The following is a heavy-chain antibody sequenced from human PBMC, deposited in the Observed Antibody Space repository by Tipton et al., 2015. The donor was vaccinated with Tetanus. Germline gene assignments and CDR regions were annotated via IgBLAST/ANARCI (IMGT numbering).Heavy chain of an antibody. D-gene: IGHD3-10*01. Sequence: QLVQSGAEVKKPGASVKVSCKASGYTFTSYYMHWVRQAPGQGLEWMGIINPSGGSTSYAQKFQGRVTTTRDTSTSTVYMELSSLRSEDTAVYYCARDPGIRRYFDYWGQGTLVTVSS. CDR1: GYTFTSYY. CDR2: INPSGGST. CDR3: ARDPGIRRYFDY. V-gene: IGHV1-46*01. J-gene: IGHJ4*02.